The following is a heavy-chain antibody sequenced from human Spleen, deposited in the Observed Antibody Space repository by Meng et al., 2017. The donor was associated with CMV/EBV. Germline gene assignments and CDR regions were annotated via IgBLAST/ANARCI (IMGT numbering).Heavy chain of an antibody. D-gene: IGHD2-15*01. J-gene: IGHJ6*02. CDR1: GGTFSTYC. Sequence: ASVKVSCKASGGTFSTYCINWVRQAPGQGLEWMGWINPNDGGTHSEQKFQGRVAMTRDTSISTAYMELSRLRSDDTAVYYCASWADCSGGSCFHYYAMDVWGHGTTVTVSS. V-gene: IGHV1-2*02. CDR2: INPNDGGT. CDR3: ASWADCSGGSCFHYYAMDV.